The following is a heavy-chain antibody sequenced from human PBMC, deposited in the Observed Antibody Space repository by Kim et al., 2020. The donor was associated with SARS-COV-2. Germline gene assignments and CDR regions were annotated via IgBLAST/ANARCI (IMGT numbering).Heavy chain of an antibody. CDR1: GFTFSTNA. Sequence: GGSLRLSCAASGFTFSTNAMNWVRQAPGKGLEWVSGIGGDGKTYYADSVNGRFIISNDISKNILFLQMSSLRVGDTALYYCAKDVWGHSGNYYWGQGTLV. D-gene: IGHD2-8*01. CDR2: IGGDGKT. V-gene: IGHV3-23*01. CDR3: AKDVWGHSGNYY. J-gene: IGHJ4*02.